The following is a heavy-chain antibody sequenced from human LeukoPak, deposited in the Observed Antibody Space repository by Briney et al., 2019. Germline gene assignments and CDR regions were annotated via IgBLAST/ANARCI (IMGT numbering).Heavy chain of an antibody. D-gene: IGHD6-19*01. V-gene: IGHV3-53*01. J-gene: IGHJ4*02. CDR2: IYSGGST. CDR1: GFTFSSYA. Sequence: GGSLRLSCAASGFTFSSYAMHWVRQAPGKGLEWVSVIYSGGSTYYADSVKGRFTISRDNSKNTLYLQMNSLRAEDTAVYYCARGGYSSGWYFDYWGQGTLVTVSS. CDR3: ARGGYSSGWYFDY.